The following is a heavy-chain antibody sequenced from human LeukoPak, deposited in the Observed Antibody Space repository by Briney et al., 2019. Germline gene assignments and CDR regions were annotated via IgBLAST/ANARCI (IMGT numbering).Heavy chain of an antibody. CDR2: INSDGSIT. V-gene: IGHV3-74*01. CDR3: AGGISATGGG. Sequence: GGSLRLSCADSGFTLSSYWMHWVRQAPGKGLVWVSRINSDGSITTYAASVKGRFTISRDNAKNTLYLQMNSLRAEDTAVYYCAGGISATGGGWGQGTMVTVSS. CDR1: GFTLSSYW. J-gene: IGHJ3*01. D-gene: IGHD6-13*01.